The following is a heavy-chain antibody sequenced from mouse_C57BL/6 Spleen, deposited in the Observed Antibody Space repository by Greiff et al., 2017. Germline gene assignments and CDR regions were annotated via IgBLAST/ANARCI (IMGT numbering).Heavy chain of an antibody. CDR3: ARDPYSNLFAY. D-gene: IGHD2-5*01. J-gene: IGHJ3*01. V-gene: IGHV1-82*01. Sequence: QVQLQQSGPELVKPGASVKISCKASGYAFSSSWMNWVKQRPGKGLEWIGRIYPGDGDTNYNGKFKGKATLTADKSSSTAYMQLSSLTSEDSAVYFCARDPYSNLFAYWGQGTLVTVSA. CDR2: IYPGDGDT. CDR1: GYAFSSSW.